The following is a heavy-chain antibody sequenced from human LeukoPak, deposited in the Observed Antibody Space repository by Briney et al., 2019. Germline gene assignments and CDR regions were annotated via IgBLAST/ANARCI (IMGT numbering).Heavy chain of an antibody. Sequence: PGGSLRLSCAASGFTFSNYWMHWVRQGPGKGLVWVSRINSDGSDTNYADSVRGRFTISRDNSRNSIYLQMNSLRAEDTAVYYCARFVANWNPGGMDVWGQGTTVIVSS. CDR1: GFTFSNYW. CDR3: ARFVANWNPGGMDV. J-gene: IGHJ6*02. CDR2: INSDGSDT. D-gene: IGHD1-20*01. V-gene: IGHV3-74*01.